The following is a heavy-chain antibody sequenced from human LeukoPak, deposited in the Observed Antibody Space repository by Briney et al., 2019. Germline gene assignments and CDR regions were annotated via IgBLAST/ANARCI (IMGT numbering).Heavy chain of an antibody. D-gene: IGHD3-9*01. V-gene: IGHV4-34*01. CDR2: INHSGST. J-gene: IGHJ4*02. Sequence: SETLSLTCAVYGGSFSGYYWRWIRQPPGKGLEWIGEINHSGSTNYNPSLKSRVTISVDTSKNQFSLKLSSVTAADTAVYYCARSLPDYDILTGSFLDWGQGTLVTVSS. CDR1: GGSFSGYY. CDR3: ARSLPDYDILTGSFLD.